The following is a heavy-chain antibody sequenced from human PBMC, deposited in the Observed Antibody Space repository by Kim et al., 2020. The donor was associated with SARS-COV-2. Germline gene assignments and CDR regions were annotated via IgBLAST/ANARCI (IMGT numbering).Heavy chain of an antibody. CDR1: GGSFSGYY. CDR3: ARGRYSSSWYGGLRAFDY. D-gene: IGHD6-13*01. Sequence: SETLSLTCAVYGGSFSGYYWNWIRQPPGKGLEWIGEINHSGSTNYNPSLKSRVTISVDTSKNQFSLKLSSVTAADTAVYYCARGRYSSSWYGGLRAFDYWGQGTLVTVSS. V-gene: IGHV4-34*01. J-gene: IGHJ4*02. CDR2: INHSGST.